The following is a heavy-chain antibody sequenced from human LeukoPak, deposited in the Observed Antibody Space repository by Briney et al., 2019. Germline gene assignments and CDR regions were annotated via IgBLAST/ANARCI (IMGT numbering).Heavy chain of an antibody. CDR2: IRSSSSYI. V-gene: IGHV3-21*01. D-gene: IGHD3-10*01. Sequence: GRSLRLSCAASGFTFGSYSMNWVRQAPGKGLEWVSSIRSSSSYIYYADSVKGRFTIHRDNAKNSLYLQMKSLRAEDTAVYYCARAWDPPTMVRGYPIPGYWGQGTLVPVSS. J-gene: IGHJ4*02. CDR3: ARAWDPPTMVRGYPIPGY. CDR1: GFTFGSYS.